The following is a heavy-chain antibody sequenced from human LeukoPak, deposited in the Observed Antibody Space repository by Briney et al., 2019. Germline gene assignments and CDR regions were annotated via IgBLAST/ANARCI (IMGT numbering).Heavy chain of an antibody. CDR3: ASRSNSGYEFFDY. D-gene: IGHD5-12*01. CDR2: IYPGDSDT. Sequence: GESLKISCKGSGYSFTSYWIGWVRQMPGKGLEWMGIIYPGDSDTRYSPSFQGQVTISADKSISTAYLQWSSLEASDTAMYYCASRSNSGYEFFDYWGQGTLVTVSS. J-gene: IGHJ4*02. V-gene: IGHV5-51*01. CDR1: GYSFTSYW.